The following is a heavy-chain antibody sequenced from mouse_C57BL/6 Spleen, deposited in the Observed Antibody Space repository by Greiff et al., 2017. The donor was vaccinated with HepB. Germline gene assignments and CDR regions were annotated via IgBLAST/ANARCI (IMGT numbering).Heavy chain of an antibody. V-gene: IGHV1-59*01. CDR1: GYTFTSYW. CDR3: ARRGIYYGKGGYFDY. CDR2: IDPSDSYT. D-gene: IGHD2-1*01. J-gene: IGHJ2*01. Sequence: VQLQQPGAELVRPGTSVKLSCKASGYTFTSYWMHWVKQRPGQGLEWIGVIDPSDSYTNYNQKFKGKATLTVDTSSSTAYMQLSSLTSEDSAVYYCARRGIYYGKGGYFDYWGQGTTLTVSS.